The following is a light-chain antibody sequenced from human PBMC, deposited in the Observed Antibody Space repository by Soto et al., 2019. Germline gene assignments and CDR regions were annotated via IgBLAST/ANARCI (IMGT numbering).Light chain of an antibody. V-gene: IGKV3-20*01. J-gene: IGKJ4*01. CDR1: QSVSSSY. Sequence: EIVLTQSPGTLSLAPGERATLSCRARQSVSSSYLAWYQQKPGQAPRLLIYGASSRATCIPDRFSGSGSGTDFTLTISRLEPEDFAVYYCHQYDSSPLTFGGGTKVEIK. CDR3: HQYDSSPLT. CDR2: GAS.